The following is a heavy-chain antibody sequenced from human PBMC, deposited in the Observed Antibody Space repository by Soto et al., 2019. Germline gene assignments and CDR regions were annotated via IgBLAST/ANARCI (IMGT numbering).Heavy chain of an antibody. CDR1: GFSFSSYW. J-gene: IGHJ4*02. D-gene: IGHD5-18*01. CDR3: AKREGNTYGLFH. CDR2: IKTDGSST. Sequence: VQLVESGGGLVQPGGSLRLSCAASGFSFSSYWIHWVRQAPGKGLVWVSRIKTDGSSTDYADSVKGRFTISRDNAKNTLYLQMNSLSAEDTVVYYCAKREGNTYGLFHWGQGTLVTVSS. V-gene: IGHV3-74*01.